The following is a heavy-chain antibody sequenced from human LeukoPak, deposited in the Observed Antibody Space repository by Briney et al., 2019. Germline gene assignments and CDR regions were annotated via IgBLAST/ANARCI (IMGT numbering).Heavy chain of an antibody. D-gene: IGHD4-11*01. Sequence: AASVKVSCKASGYTFTSYGISWVRQAPGQGLEWMGWISAYNGNTNYAQKLQGRVTMTTDTSISTAYMELSSLRSEDTAVYYCARVPDYSNPDDYWGQGTLVTVSS. J-gene: IGHJ4*02. CDR3: ARVPDYSNPDDY. CDR2: ISAYNGNT. V-gene: IGHV1-18*01. CDR1: GYTFTSYG.